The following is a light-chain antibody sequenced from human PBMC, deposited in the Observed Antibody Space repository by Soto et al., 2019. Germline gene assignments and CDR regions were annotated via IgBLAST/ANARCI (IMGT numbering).Light chain of an antibody. CDR2: EVS. J-gene: IGLJ1*01. Sequence: QSALTQPPSVSGSPGQSVTISCTGTSSDVGSYNRVSWYQQPPGTGPKLMIYEVSNRPSGVPDRFSGSKSGNTASLTISGLQPEDEADYYCNSYTSSNTYVFGTGTKLTVL. V-gene: IGLV2-18*02. CDR3: NSYTSSNTYV. CDR1: SSDVGSYNR.